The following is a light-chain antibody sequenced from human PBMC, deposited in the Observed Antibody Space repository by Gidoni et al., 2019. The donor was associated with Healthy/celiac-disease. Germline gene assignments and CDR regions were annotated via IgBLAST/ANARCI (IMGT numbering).Light chain of an antibody. CDR3: QQLNSYPLT. J-gene: IGKJ4*01. V-gene: IGKV1-9*01. Sequence: DIQFTQSPSFLSASVGDRVTITCRASQGISSYLAWYQQKPGKAPKLLIYAASTLQSGVPSRFSGSGSGTEFTLTISSLQPEDVATYYCQQLNSYPLTFGGXTKVEIK. CDR1: QGISSY. CDR2: AAS.